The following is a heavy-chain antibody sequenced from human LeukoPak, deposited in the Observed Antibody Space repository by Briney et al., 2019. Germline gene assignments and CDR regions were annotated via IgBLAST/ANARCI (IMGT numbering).Heavy chain of an antibody. J-gene: IGHJ6*03. V-gene: IGHV3-21*01. CDR2: ISSSSYI. CDR3: ARDRKEWELLPGYMDV. Sequence: GGSLRLSCAASGFTFSSYSMNWVRQAPGKGLEWVSSISSSSYIYYADSVKGRFTISRDNAKNSLYLQMNSLRAEDTAVYYCARDRKEWELLPGYMDVWGKGTTVTVSS. CDR1: GFTFSSYS. D-gene: IGHD1-26*01.